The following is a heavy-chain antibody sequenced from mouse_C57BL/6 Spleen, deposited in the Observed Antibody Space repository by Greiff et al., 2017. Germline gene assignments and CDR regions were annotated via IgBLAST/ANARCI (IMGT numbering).Heavy chain of an antibody. CDR2: FYPYNDDT. CDR1: GYTFTTYP. J-gene: IGHJ3*01. CDR3: ARADYGSSYPVAD. V-gene: IGHV1-47*01. D-gene: IGHD1-1*01. Sequence: VQLQQSGAELVKPGASVTMSCKASGYTFTTYPIEWLKQNHGKSLEWIGNFYPYNDDTKYNEKFKGKATLTVEKSSSTVYLELSRLTSDDSAVYYGARADYGSSYPVADWGQGTLVTVSA.